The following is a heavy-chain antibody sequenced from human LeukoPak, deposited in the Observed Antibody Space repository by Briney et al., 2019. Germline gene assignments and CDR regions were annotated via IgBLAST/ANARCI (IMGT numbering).Heavy chain of an antibody. Sequence: ASVKVSCKASGYTFTSYGISWVRQAPGQGLEWMGWISAYNGNTNYAQKFQGRVTMTRNTSISTAYMELSSLRSEDTAVYYCARGQSPSTTSYYYMDVWGKGTTVTISS. CDR2: ISAYNGNT. CDR3: ARGQSPSTTSYYYMDV. J-gene: IGHJ6*03. CDR1: GYTFTSYG. D-gene: IGHD1-1*01. V-gene: IGHV1-18*01.